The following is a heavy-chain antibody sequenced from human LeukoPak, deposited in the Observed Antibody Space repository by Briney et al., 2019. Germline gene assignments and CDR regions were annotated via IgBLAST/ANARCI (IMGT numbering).Heavy chain of an antibody. CDR1: GYTLTELS. D-gene: IGHD3-10*01. J-gene: IGHJ3*02. CDR2: FDPEDGET. CDR3: ARGQESLDAFDI. Sequence: ASVKVSCKVSGYTLTELSMHWVRQAPGKGLEWMGGFDPEDGETIYAQKFQGRVTMTEDTSTDTAYMELSSLRSDDTAVYYCARGQESLDAFDIWGQGTEVTVSS. V-gene: IGHV1-24*01.